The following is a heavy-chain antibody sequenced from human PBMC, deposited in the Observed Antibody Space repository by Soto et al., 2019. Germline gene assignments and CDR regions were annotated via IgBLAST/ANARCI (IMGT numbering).Heavy chain of an antibody. J-gene: IGHJ4*02. V-gene: IGHV3-66*01. Sequence: GGSLRLSCAASGFTVSNNYMSWVRQAPWKGLEWVSVIYTGGYTNYADSMKGRFTISRDSSKNTLYLQMDSLRAEDTAVYYCAREAIIVIAAPDYSFDHWVKRTLVTVSS. D-gene: IGHD3-22*01. CDR3: AREAIIVIAAPDYSFDH. CDR2: IYTGGYT. CDR1: GFTVSNNY.